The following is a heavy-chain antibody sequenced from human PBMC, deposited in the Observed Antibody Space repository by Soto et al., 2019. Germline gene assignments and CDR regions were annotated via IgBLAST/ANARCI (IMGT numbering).Heavy chain of an antibody. CDR2: INHSGST. CDR3: ARSTRGCSGGSCYFAFDY. D-gene: IGHD2-15*01. CDR1: GGSFSGYY. Sequence: SETLSLTCAVYGGSFSGYYWSWIRQPPGKGLEWIGEINHSGSTNYNPSLKSRVTISVDTSKNQFSLKLSSVTAADTAVYYCARSTRGCSGGSCYFAFDYWGQGTLVTVSS. V-gene: IGHV4-34*01. J-gene: IGHJ4*02.